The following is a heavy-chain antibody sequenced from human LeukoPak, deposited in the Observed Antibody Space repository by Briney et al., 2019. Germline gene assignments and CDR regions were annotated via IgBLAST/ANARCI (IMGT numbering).Heavy chain of an antibody. CDR3: VRGSWQWLEC. J-gene: IGHJ4*02. D-gene: IGHD6-19*01. Sequence: SETLSLTCTVAGGSISNYYWGWSRQRAGHGLEWIGHISTRRSTNYKPYLKSRVTPSVDTSKKPFSLKLSSVTAADTAVYFCVRGSWQWLECWGEGTLVTVSS. V-gene: IGHV4-4*07. CDR1: GGSISNYY. CDR2: ISTRRST.